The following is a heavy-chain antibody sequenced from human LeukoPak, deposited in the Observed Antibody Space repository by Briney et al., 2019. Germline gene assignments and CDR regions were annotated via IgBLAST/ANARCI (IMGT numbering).Heavy chain of an antibody. CDR1: GYTFPSYG. D-gene: IGHD3-10*01. CDR3: ARDRDIYGSVRRTPHFNWFDP. CDR2: ISTYSGNT. Sequence: ASVKVSCKASGYTFPSYGISWVRQAPGQGLEWMGWISTYSGNTNYAQKLQGRVTMTTDTSTSTAYLELRSLRSDDTAVYYCARDRDIYGSVRRTPHFNWFDPWGQGTLVTVSS. J-gene: IGHJ5*02. V-gene: IGHV1-18*01.